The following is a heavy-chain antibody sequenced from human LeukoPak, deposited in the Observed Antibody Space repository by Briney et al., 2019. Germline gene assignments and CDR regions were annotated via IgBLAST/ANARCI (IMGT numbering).Heavy chain of an antibody. J-gene: IGHJ3*02. CDR3: AIIAVAGITPSPKWVSPAFDI. Sequence: PWGSLRLSCAASGFTFSSYGMHWVRQASGKGLEWVAVIWYDGSNKYYADSVKGRFTISRDNSKNTLYLQMNSLRAEDTAVYYCAIIAVAGITPSPKWVSPAFDIWGQGIMVTVSS. V-gene: IGHV3-33*01. CDR2: IWYDGSNK. D-gene: IGHD6-19*01. CDR1: GFTFSSYG.